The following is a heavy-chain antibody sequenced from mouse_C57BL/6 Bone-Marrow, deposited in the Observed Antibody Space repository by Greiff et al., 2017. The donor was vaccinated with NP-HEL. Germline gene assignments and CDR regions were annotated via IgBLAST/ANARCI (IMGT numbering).Heavy chain of an antibody. J-gene: IGHJ3*01. D-gene: IGHD2-4*01. Sequence: QVQLQQSGAELARPGASVKLSCKASGYTFTSYGISWVKQRTGQGLEWIGEIYPRSGNTYYNEKFKGKATLTADKSSSTAYMALRSLTSEDSAVYFCACIYYDYDGFAYWGQGTLVTVSA. V-gene: IGHV1-81*01. CDR1: GYTFTSYG. CDR3: ACIYYDYDGFAY. CDR2: IYPRSGNT.